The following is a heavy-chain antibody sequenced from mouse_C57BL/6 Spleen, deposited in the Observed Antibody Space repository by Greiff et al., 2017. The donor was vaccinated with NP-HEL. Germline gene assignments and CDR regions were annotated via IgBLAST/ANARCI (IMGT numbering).Heavy chain of an antibody. CDR3: ARSDYYGSGFDY. CDR1: GYTFTSYW. CDR2: IDPSDSET. Sequence: QVQLQQPGAELVRPGSSVKLSCKASGYTFTSYWMHWVKQRPIQGLEWIGNIDPSDSETHYNQKFKDKATLTVDKSSSTAYMQLSSLTSEDSAVDYCARSDYYGSGFDYWGQGTTLTVSS. V-gene: IGHV1-52*01. D-gene: IGHD1-1*01. J-gene: IGHJ2*01.